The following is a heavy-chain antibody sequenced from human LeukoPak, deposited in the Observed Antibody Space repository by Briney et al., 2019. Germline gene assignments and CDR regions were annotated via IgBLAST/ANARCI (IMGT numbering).Heavy chain of an antibody. D-gene: IGHD1/OR15-1a*01. J-gene: IGHJ4*02. CDR3: ARGRAVEEQPFDY. V-gene: IGHV4-39*01. CDR1: GGSISSSSYY. Sequence: PSETLSLTCTVSGGSISSSSYYWGWIRQPPGKGLEWIGSIYYSGSTYYNPSLKSRVTISVDTSKNQFSLKLSSVTAADTAVYYCARGRAVEEQPFDYWGQGTLVTVSS. CDR2: IYYSGST.